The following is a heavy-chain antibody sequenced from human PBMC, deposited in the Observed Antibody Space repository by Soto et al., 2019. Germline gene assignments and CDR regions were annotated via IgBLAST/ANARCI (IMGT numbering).Heavy chain of an antibody. Sequence: SGGSLRLSCAASGFTFSSYGMHWVRQAPGKGLEWVAVISYDGSNKYYADSVKGRFTISRDNSKNTLYLQMNSLRAEDTAVYYCAKQLSNFGGPLFDYWGQGTLVTVSS. V-gene: IGHV3-30*18. CDR2: ISYDGSNK. D-gene: IGHD1-1*01. CDR1: GFTFSSYG. CDR3: AKQLSNFGGPLFDY. J-gene: IGHJ4*02.